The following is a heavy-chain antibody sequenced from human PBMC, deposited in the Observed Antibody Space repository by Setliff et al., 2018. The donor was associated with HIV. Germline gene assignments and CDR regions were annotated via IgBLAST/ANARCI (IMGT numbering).Heavy chain of an antibody. CDR1: GASVSSGGHY. J-gene: IGHJ4*02. CDR2: IYYSENT. D-gene: IGHD3-10*01. CDR3: ATSPAGEILGSRPFYFDY. V-gene: IGHV4-31*03. Sequence: SETLSLTCTVSGASVSSGGHYWSWIRQHPEKGLGWIGYIYYSENTYYNPSLKSRVSISVDTSKHQFSLKLRSVTAADTAVYYCATSPAGEILGSRPFYFDYWGQGTLVTVSS.